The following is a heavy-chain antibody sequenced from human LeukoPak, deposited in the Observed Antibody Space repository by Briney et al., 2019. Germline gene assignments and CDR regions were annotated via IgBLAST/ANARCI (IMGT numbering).Heavy chain of an antibody. CDR3: ARDRCSGGSCYYFDY. J-gene: IGHJ4*02. Sequence: PSQTLSLTCTVSGGSISSGGYYWSWIRQHPGKGLEWIGYIYYSGSTYYNPSLKSRVTISVDTSKNQFSLKPSSVTAADTAVYYCARDRCSGGSCYYFDYWGQGTLVTVSS. CDR2: IYYSGST. D-gene: IGHD2-15*01. CDR1: GGSISSGGYY. V-gene: IGHV4-31*03.